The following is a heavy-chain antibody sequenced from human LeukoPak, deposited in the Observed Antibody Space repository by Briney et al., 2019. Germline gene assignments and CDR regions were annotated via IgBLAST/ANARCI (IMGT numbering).Heavy chain of an antibody. V-gene: IGHV4-39*01. CDR3: ARHLRPPYSPDFDY. CDR2: IYYSGST. D-gene: IGHD6-13*01. Sequence: NPSETLSLTCTVSGGSISSSSYYWGWIRQPPGKGLEWIGSIYYSGSTYYNPSLKSRVTISVDTSKNQFSLKLSSVTAADTAVYYCARHLRPPYSPDFDYWGQGTLVTVSS. J-gene: IGHJ4*02. CDR1: GGSISSSSYY.